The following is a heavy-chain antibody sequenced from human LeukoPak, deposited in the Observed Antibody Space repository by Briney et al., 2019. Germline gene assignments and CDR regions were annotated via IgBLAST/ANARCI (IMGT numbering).Heavy chain of an antibody. CDR2: IYYSGST. CDR1: GGSISSGDYY. CDR3: ARGGEMGWKYYFDY. Sequence: SQTLSLTCTVSGGSISSGDYYWSWIRQPPGKGLEWIGYIYYSGSTYYNPSLKSRVTISVDTSKNQFSLKLSSVTAADTAVYYCARGGEMGWKYYFDYWGQGTLVTVSS. D-gene: IGHD5-24*01. V-gene: IGHV4-30-4*01. J-gene: IGHJ4*02.